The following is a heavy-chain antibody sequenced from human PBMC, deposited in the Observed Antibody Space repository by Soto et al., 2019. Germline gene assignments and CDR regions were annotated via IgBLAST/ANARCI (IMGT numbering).Heavy chain of an antibody. CDR3: ARQIPPYCSGGSCYSGFDY. CDR1: GYSFTSYW. Sequence: GESLKISCKGSGYSFTSYWIGWVRQMPGKGLEWMGIIYPGDSDTRYSPSFQGQVTISADKSISTAYLQWSSLKASDTAMYYCARQIPPYCSGGSCYSGFDYWGQGTLVTVSS. D-gene: IGHD2-15*01. J-gene: IGHJ4*02. V-gene: IGHV5-51*01. CDR2: IYPGDSDT.